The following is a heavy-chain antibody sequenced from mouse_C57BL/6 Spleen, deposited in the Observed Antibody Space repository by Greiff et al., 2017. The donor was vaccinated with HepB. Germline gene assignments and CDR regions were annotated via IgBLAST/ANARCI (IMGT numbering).Heavy chain of an antibody. CDR2: IYPRSGNT. V-gene: IGHV1-81*01. D-gene: IGHD2-12*01. CDR1: GYTFTSYG. J-gene: IGHJ2*01. CDR3: GGYYTEDYFDY. Sequence: VKLMESGAELARPGASVKLSCKASGYTFTSYGISWVKQRTGQGLEWIGEIYPRSGNTYYNEKFKGKATLTADKSSSTAYMELRSPTSEDSAVYFCGGYYTEDYFDYWGQGTTLTVSS.